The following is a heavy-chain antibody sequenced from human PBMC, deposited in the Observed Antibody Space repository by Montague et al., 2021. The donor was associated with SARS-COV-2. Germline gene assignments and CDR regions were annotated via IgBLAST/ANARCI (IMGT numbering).Heavy chain of an antibody. J-gene: IGHJ4*02. Sequence: SLRLSCAASGFIFAASTIHWVRQASGKGLDWVGRIRNEANDYATVYSASVTGRFTISRDDSKHTAYLEMNSLKTEDTAVYYCTSGYDRSPYWGQGTLVTVSS. CDR3: TSGYDRSPY. CDR2: IRNEANDYAT. D-gene: IGHD5-12*01. CDR1: GFIFAAST. V-gene: IGHV3-73*01.